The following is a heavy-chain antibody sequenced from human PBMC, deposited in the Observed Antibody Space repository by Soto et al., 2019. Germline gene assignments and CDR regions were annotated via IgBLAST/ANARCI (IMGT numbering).Heavy chain of an antibody. J-gene: IGHJ4*02. CDR2: ISGSGGST. D-gene: IGHD6-19*01. CDR3: AKVGPLGSGWYMGY. Sequence: EVQLLESGGGLVQPGGSLRLSCAASGFTFSSYAMSWVRQAPGTGLDWVSAISGSGGSTYYADSVKGRFTISRDKSKNTAYLQMNSLRAEDTAVYYCAKVGPLGSGWYMGYCGQGTLVTVAS. V-gene: IGHV3-23*01. CDR1: GFTFSSYA.